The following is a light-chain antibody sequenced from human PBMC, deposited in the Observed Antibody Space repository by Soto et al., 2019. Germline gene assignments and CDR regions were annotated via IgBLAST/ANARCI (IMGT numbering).Light chain of an antibody. V-gene: IGLV2-14*01. J-gene: IGLJ2*01. CDR3: SSYIRSSTLEVV. CDR2: DVS. CDR1: SSDVAGYKY. Sequence: QSVLTQPASVSGSPGQSITISCTGTSSDVAGYKYVSWYQQHPGKAPKLMIYDVSNRPSGVSNRFSGSKSGNTASLTISGLQAEDEADYYCSSYIRSSTLEVVFGGGTKLTVL.